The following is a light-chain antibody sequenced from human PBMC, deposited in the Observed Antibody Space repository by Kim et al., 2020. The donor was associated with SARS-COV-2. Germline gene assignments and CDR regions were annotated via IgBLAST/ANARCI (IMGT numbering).Light chain of an antibody. V-gene: IGLV2-14*03. CDR3: SSYTSFSTLV. CDR1: SSDIGAYNF. J-gene: IGLJ2*01. Sequence: GQSLTISCTGTSSDIGAYNFVSWYQQHPGKAPKLIIYDVSNRPSGVSNRFSGSKSGNTASLTISGLQAEDGADYYCSSYTSFSTLVFGGGTQLTVL. CDR2: DVS.